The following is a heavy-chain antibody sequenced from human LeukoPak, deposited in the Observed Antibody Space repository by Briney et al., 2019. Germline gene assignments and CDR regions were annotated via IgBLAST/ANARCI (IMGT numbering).Heavy chain of an antibody. Sequence: LSGGSLRLSCAASGFTFSSYAMSWVRQAPGKGLEWVSAISGSGGSTYYADSVKGRFTISRDNSKNTLYLQMNSLRAEDTAVYYCALQLLREQLVPYYFDYWGQGTLVTVSS. V-gene: IGHV3-23*01. CDR2: ISGSGGST. D-gene: IGHD6-13*01. CDR1: GFTFSSYA. CDR3: ALQLLREQLVPYYFDY. J-gene: IGHJ4*02.